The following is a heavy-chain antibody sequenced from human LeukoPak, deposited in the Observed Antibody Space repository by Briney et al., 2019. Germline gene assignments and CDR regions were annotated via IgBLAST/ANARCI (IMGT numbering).Heavy chain of an antibody. V-gene: IGHV3-21*01. Sequence: PEGSLRLSCAASGFTFSSYSMNWVRQAPGKGLEWVSSISSSSSYIYYADSVKGRFTISRDNAKNSLYLQMNSLRAEDTAVYYCARDPTYDSSGPRPFDYWGQGTLVTVSS. D-gene: IGHD3-22*01. CDR1: GFTFSSYS. J-gene: IGHJ4*02. CDR2: ISSSSSYI. CDR3: ARDPTYDSSGPRPFDY.